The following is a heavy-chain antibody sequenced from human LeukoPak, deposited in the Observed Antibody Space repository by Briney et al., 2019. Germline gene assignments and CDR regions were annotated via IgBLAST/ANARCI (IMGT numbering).Heavy chain of an antibody. CDR3: AREPDSSGYYRLSDAFDI. D-gene: IGHD3-22*01. CDR1: GFTFSSYG. J-gene: IGHJ3*02. V-gene: IGHV3-33*01. Sequence: GGSLRLSCAASGFTFSSYGMHWVRQAPGKGLEWVAVIWYDGSNKYYADSVKGRFTISRDNSKNTLYLQMNSLRAEDTAVHYCAREPDSSGYYRLSDAFDIWGQGTMVTVSS. CDR2: IWYDGSNK.